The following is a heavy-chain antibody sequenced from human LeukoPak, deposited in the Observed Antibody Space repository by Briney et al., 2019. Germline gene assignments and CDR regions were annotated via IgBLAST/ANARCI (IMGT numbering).Heavy chain of an antibody. Sequence: ASVKVSCKASGYTFTSYDINWVRQATGQGLEWMGWMNPNSGNTGYAQKFQGRVTMTRDTSTSTVYMELSSLRSEDTAVYYCASSFIVGAPGGNYWGQGTLVTVSS. CDR3: ASSFIVGAPGGNY. D-gene: IGHD1-26*01. CDR2: MNPNSGNT. J-gene: IGHJ4*02. CDR1: GYTFTSYD. V-gene: IGHV1-8*01.